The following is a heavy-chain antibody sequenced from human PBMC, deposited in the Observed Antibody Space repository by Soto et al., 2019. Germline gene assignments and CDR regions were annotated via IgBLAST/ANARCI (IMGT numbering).Heavy chain of an antibody. Sequence: QVQLQESGPGLVKPSQTLSLTCIVSGGSISSGDYYWSWIRQPPGKGLEWMGYIYYSGSTYYNPSLKSRGTISVDTAKNQFSRRLSSGTAADPAVYYWARDTYCSGCSCYRYYFDYWGEGTLVTVS. D-gene: IGHD2-15*01. CDR2: IYYSGST. J-gene: IGHJ4*02. CDR1: GGSISSGDYY. CDR3: ARDTYCSGCSCYRYYFDY. V-gene: IGHV4-30-4*01.